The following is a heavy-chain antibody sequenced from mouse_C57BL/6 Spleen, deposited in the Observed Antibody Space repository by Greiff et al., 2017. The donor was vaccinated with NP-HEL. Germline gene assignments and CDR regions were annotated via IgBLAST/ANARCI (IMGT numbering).Heavy chain of an antibody. CDR1: GYSITSGYY. D-gene: IGHD3-2*02. Sequence: EVKLQESGPGLVKPSQSLSLTCSVTGYSITSGYYWNWIRQFPGNKLEWMGYISYDGSNNYNPSLKNRISITRDTSKNQFFLKLNSVTTEDTATYYCAREGTGSSGYVWFAYWGQGTRVTVSA. CDR2: ISYDGSN. V-gene: IGHV3-6*01. CDR3: AREGTGSSGYVWFAY. J-gene: IGHJ3*01.